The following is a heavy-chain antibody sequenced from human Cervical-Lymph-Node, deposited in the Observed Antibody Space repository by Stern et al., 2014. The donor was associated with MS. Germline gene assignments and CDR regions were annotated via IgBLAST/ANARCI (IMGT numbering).Heavy chain of an antibody. V-gene: IGHV5-51*01. D-gene: IGHD1-14*01. CDR1: GYKFSIYW. CDR2: IYPGDSET. J-gene: IGHJ4*02. CDR3: ARQTTAWASDV. Sequence: EVQLVESGAELIRPGESLKISCKGSGYKFSIYWIAWVRQMPGKGLAWMGIIYPGDSETRYRPSFQGPVTMSADKTTSTAYLQWSSLNASDTAMYFCARQTTAWASDVWGQGTLVTVSS.